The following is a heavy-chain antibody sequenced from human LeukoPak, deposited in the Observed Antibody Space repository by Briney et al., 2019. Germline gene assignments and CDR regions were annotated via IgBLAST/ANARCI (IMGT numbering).Heavy chain of an antibody. Sequence: ASVKVSCKASGYTFTGYYMHWVRQAPGQGLEWMGWINPNSGGTNYAQRFQGRATMTRDTSISTAYMELSRLRSDDTAVYYCARELGGYSGYDYGYWGQGTLVTVSS. CDR2: INPNSGGT. CDR3: ARELGGYSGYDYGY. CDR1: GYTFTGYY. D-gene: IGHD5-12*01. V-gene: IGHV1-2*02. J-gene: IGHJ4*02.